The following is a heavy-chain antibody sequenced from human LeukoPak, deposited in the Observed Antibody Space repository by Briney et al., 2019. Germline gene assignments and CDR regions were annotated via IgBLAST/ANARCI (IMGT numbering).Heavy chain of an antibody. D-gene: IGHD4-23*01. V-gene: IGHV3-30-3*01. CDR2: ISYDGSNK. CDR1: GFSFNTYA. J-gene: IGHJ4*02. CDR3: ARDEGHYGGTYFDY. Sequence: GGSLRLSCAASGFSFNTYAMHWVRQAPGKGLEWVAVISYDGSNKYYADSVKGRFTISRDNSKNTLYLQMNSLRVEDTAVYYCARDEGHYGGTYFDYWGQGTLVTVSS.